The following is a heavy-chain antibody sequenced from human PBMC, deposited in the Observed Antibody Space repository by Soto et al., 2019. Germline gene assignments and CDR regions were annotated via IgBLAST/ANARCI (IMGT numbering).Heavy chain of an antibody. CDR1: GFRFADYT. D-gene: IGHD6-13*01. Sequence: AGGSLRLSCAASGFRFADYTMHWVRQAPGKGLEWVSGLTWNSESIAYADSVKGRFTISRDNAKNSLYLQMNSLRAEDTASYFCAKGAISGTLNWFDPWGQGTLVTVSS. V-gene: IGHV3-9*01. J-gene: IGHJ5*02. CDR3: AKGAISGTLNWFDP. CDR2: LTWNSESI.